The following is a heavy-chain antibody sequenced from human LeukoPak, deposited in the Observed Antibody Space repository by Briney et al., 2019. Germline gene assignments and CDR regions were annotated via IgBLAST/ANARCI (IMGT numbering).Heavy chain of an antibody. CDR3: ARASDYDFWSGYYTTFDY. J-gene: IGHJ4*02. CDR2: IYYSGST. D-gene: IGHD3-3*01. CDR1: GGSISSRY. V-gene: IGHV4-59*11. Sequence: SETLSLTCTVSGGSISSRYWSWIRQPPGKGLEWIGYIYYSGSTNYNPSLKSRVTISVDTSKNQFSLKLSSVTAADTAVYYCARASDYDFWSGYYTTFDYWGQGTLVTVSS.